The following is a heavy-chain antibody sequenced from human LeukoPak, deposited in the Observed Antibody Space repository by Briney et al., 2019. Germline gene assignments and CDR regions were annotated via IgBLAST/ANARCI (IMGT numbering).Heavy chain of an antibody. CDR2: INPNSGGT. V-gene: IGHV1-2*02. J-gene: IGHJ4*02. Sequence: ASVKVSCKASGYTFTGYYMHWVRQAPGQGLEWMGWINPNSGGTNYAQKFQGRVTMTRDTSISTAYMELSRLRSDDTAVYYCARDKGYCSSTSCLVLDLWGQGTLVTVSS. CDR3: ARDKGYCSSTSCLVLDL. CDR1: GYTFTGYY. D-gene: IGHD2-2*01.